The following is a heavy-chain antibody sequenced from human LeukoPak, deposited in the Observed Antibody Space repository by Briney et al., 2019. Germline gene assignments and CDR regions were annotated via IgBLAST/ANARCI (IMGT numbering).Heavy chain of an antibody. CDR1: VFTFSRYA. D-gene: IGHD1-26*01. CDR2: ISGSGDST. CDR3: AKGQLVGVSRTPWDY. Sequence: GGSLRLSCAASVFTFSRYAMSWVRQAPGEGVEWVSRISGSGDSTYYADSVKGRFTISRGNSQNTLYLQMTSLRAEDTAVYYCAKGQLVGVSRTPWDYWGQGTLVTVSS. J-gene: IGHJ4*02. V-gene: IGHV3-23*01.